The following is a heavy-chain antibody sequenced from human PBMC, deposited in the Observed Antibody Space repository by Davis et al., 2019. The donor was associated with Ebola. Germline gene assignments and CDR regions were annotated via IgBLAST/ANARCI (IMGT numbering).Heavy chain of an antibody. CDR2: INPSGGST. J-gene: IGHJ4*02. CDR3: ARGYSGYDPNDY. CDR1: GYTFTSYY. V-gene: IGHV1-46*01. D-gene: IGHD5-12*01. Sequence: ASVMVSCKASGYTFTSYYMHWVRQAPGQGLEWMGIINPSGGSTSYAQKFQGRVTMTRDTSTSTVYMELLSLTSDDTAVYYCARGYSGYDPNDYWGQGTLVTVSS.